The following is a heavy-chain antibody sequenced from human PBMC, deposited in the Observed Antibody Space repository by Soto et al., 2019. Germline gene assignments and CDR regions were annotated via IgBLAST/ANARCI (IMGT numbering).Heavy chain of an antibody. CDR2: IDWDDDK. D-gene: IGHD2-2*01. CDR3: ARSSNSCYGFDY. J-gene: IGHJ4*02. CDR1: GFSLSTSGMC. Sequence: CGPTLANPTRTLPLTCTFSGFSLSTSGMCVSWMRQPPGKALEWLALIDWDDDKYYSTSLKTRLTISKDTSKNQLVLTMTNMDPVDTATYYCARSSNSCYGFDYWGQGTLVTVSS. V-gene: IGHV2-70*01.